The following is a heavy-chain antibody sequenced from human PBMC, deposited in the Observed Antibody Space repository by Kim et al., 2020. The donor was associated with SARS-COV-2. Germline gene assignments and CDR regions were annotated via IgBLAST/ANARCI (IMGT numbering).Heavy chain of an antibody. V-gene: IGHV3-30*18. CDR3: AKENGPKKEMRYKGLGY. J-gene: IGHJ4*02. CDR1: GFTFSSYG. Sequence: GGSLRLSCAASGFTFSSYGMHWVRQAPGKGLEWVAVISYDGSNKYYADSVKGRFTISRDNSKNTLYLQMNSLRAEDTAVYYCAKENGPKKEMRYKGLGYWGQGTLVTVSS. CDR2: ISYDGSNK. D-gene: IGHD3-16*01.